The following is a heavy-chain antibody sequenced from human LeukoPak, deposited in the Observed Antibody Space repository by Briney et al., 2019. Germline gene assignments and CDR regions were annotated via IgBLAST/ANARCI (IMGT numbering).Heavy chain of an antibody. J-gene: IGHJ3*02. D-gene: IGHD3-9*01. V-gene: IGHV4-4*07. CDR3: ARVGGYDILTGYPRGAFDI. Sequence: SETLSLTCTVSGDSISSYYWNWIRQPAGKGLEWIGRIYITEGTNYNPSLKSRVTMSVDTSKNQFSLKVNSVTAADTAVYYCARVGGYDILTGYPRGAFDIWGQGTMVTVSS. CDR1: GDSISSYY. CDR2: IYITEGT.